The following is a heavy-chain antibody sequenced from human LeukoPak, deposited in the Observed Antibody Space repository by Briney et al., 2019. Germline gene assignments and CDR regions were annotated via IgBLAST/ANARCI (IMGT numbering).Heavy chain of an antibody. Sequence: PSETLSRICSGSGGSIGSYYWSWIAQPPGKGLEWIGYISHSGSTNYNPSLKSLVSISVAPSKNHLSLRLRTVPAADTVVYYCARLPLARPVVGWFNPWGQGTLVTASS. V-gene: IGHV4-59*01. CDR3: ARLPLARPVVGWFNP. CDR1: GGSIGSYY. J-gene: IGHJ5*02. CDR2: ISHSGST. D-gene: IGHD2-15*01.